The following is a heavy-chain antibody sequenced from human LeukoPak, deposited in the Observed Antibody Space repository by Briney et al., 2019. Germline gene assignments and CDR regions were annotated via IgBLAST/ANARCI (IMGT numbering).Heavy chain of an antibody. D-gene: IGHD3-22*01. CDR2: ISHDGSNE. J-gene: IGHJ4*02. CDR1: GFTFSSSA. Sequence: GGSLGLSCAASGFTFSSSAMHWVRQAPGRGLEGVAFISHDGSNEYYADSVKGRFTISRDSSKNTLYLQMNSLRAEDTAVYYCARNYYDRSGYSDTFDYWGQGTLVTVSS. CDR3: ARNYYDRSGYSDTFDY. V-gene: IGHV3-30*04.